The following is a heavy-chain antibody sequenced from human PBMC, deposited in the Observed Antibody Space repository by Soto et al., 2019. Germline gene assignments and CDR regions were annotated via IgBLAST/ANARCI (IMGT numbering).Heavy chain of an antibody. Sequence: KPSETLSLTCTVSGGSVSNSNYYWGWIRQSPGKGREWIGSVYYRGRSYSKSSVKSRVTISVDTSKNQFSLNLNSVTASDTAVYYCVSQRTSVLTQAYFDYWGPGALVTVSS. V-gene: IGHV4-39*01. CDR3: VSQRTSVLTQAYFDY. J-gene: IGHJ4*02. CDR2: VYYRGRS. D-gene: IGHD2-8*01. CDR1: GGSVSNSNYY.